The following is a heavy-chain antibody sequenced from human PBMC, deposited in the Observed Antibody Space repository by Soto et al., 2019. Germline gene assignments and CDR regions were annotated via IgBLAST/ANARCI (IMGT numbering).Heavy chain of an antibody. J-gene: IGHJ6*02. D-gene: IGHD3-3*01. V-gene: IGHV3-74*01. Sequence: PGGSLRLSCAASGFTFSSYWMHWVRQAPGKGLVWVSRINSDGSSTSYADSVKGRFTISRDNAKNTLYLQMNSLRASDTAIYFCARVDFWNGNLLSGMDLWGQGTTVTVSS. CDR3: ARVDFWNGNLLSGMDL. CDR2: INSDGSST. CDR1: GFTFSSYW.